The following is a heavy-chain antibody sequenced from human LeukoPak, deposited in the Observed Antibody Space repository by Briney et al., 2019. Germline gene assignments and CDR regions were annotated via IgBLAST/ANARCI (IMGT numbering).Heavy chain of an antibody. J-gene: IGHJ4*02. D-gene: IGHD5-18*01. V-gene: IGHV3-43*02. CDR3: AKDIGGYSFAADY. CDR1: GFTFDDYA. CDR2: ISGDGGNT. Sequence: TGGSLRLSCAASGFTFDDYAMHWVRQGPGKGLEWVSLISGDGGNTYYADSVRGRFTISRDNSKNSLYLQMNSLRTEDTALYYCAKDIGGYSFAADYWGQGTLVTVSS.